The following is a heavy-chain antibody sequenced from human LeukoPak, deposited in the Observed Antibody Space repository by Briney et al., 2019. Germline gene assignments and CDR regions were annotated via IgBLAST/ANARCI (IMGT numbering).Heavy chain of an antibody. CDR2: IYYSGST. CDR1: GDSISSYY. D-gene: IGHD6-13*01. Sequence: KPSETLSLTCTVSGDSISSYYWSWIRQPPGKGLEWIGYIYYSGSTNYNPSLKSRVTISVDTSKNQFSLKLSSVTAADTAVYYCARSRIAAPTHVNYWGQGTLVTVSS. V-gene: IGHV4-59*01. CDR3: ARSRIAAPTHVNY. J-gene: IGHJ4*02.